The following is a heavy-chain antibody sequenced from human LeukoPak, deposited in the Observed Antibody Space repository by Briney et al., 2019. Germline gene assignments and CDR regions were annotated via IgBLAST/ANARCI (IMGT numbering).Heavy chain of an antibody. Sequence: SETLSLTCSVSDGSISGYYWSWIQQPAGKGLEWIGRMHTSGSSNYNVSLKSRVAMSVDTSRNQFALRLSSVTAADTAIYYCARDLGSGWYDYWGQGTLVTVSS. D-gene: IGHD6-13*01. CDR1: DGSISGYY. CDR3: ARDLGSGWYDY. V-gene: IGHV4-4*07. J-gene: IGHJ4*02. CDR2: MHTSGSS.